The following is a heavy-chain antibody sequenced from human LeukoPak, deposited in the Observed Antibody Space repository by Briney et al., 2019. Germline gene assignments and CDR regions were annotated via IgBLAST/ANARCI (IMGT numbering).Heavy chain of an antibody. CDR1: GGSLSSGDYY. J-gene: IGHJ4*02. CDR2: IYYSGST. V-gene: IGHV4-30-4*01. D-gene: IGHD3-16*02. CDR3: ARLGGVIVIDY. Sequence: SQTLSLTCTVSGGSLSSGDYYWSWIRQPPGKGLEWIGYIYYSGSTYYNPSLKSRVTISVDTSKNQFSLKLSSVTAADTAVYYCARLGGVIVIDYWGQGTLVTVSS.